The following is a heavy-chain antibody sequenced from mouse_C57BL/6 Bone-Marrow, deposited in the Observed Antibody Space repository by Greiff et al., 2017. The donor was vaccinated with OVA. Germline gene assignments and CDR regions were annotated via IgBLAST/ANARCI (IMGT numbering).Heavy chain of an antibody. CDR2: INPYNGGT. D-gene: IGHD2-4*01. J-gene: IGHJ3*01. CDR1: GYTFTDYY. V-gene: IGHV1-19*01. CDR3: ARLDDYEGFAY. Sequence: VQLQQSGPVLVKPGASVKMSCKASGYTFTDYYMNWVKQSHGKSLEWIGVINPYNGGTSYNQKFKGKATLTVDKSSSTAYMELNSLTSADSAVYYCARLDDYEGFAYWGQGTLVTVSA.